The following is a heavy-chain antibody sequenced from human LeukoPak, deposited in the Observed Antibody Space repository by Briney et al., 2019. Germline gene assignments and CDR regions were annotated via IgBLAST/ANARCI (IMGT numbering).Heavy chain of an antibody. CDR3: ASETIAGYCTSTSCLDSAVTFDY. CDR1: GGSISSSSYY. D-gene: IGHD2-2*01. Sequence: SETLSLTCTVSGGSISSSSYYWGWIRQPPGKGLEWIGSIYYSGSTYYNPSLKSRVTISVDTSKNQFSLKLSSVTAADTAVYYCASETIAGYCTSTSCLDSAVTFDYWGQGTLVTVSS. J-gene: IGHJ4*02. CDR2: IYYSGST. V-gene: IGHV4-39*07.